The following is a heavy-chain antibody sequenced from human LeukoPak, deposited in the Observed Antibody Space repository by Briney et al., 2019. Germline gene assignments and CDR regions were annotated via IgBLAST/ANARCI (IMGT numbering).Heavy chain of an antibody. V-gene: IGHV1-69*11. CDR2: IIPILGTA. D-gene: IGHD3-22*01. J-gene: IGHJ5*02. Sequence: RASVKVSCKASGGTFSSYAISWVRQAPGQGLEWMGRIIPILGTANYAQKFQGRVTITTDESTSTAYMELSSLRSEDTAVYYCARVLDSSGYLNWFDPWGQGTLVTVSS. CDR1: GGTFSSYA. CDR3: ARVLDSSGYLNWFDP.